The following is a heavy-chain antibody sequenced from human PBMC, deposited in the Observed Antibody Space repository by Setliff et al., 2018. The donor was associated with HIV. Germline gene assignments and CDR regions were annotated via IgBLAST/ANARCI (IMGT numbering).Heavy chain of an antibody. D-gene: IGHD2-21*01. CDR1: GYTFTNYD. V-gene: IGHV1-8*03. J-gene: IGHJ4*02. CDR2: MNPDSGNT. Sequence: ASVKVSCKASGYTFTNYDINWVRQASGQGLEWVGWMNPDSGNTGYAQKVQGRVTFTRNTSKGTAYMELSSLRSEDTAVYFCARDPVSDNSATPYYFDYWGQGTLVTVSS. CDR3: ARDPVSDNSATPYYFDY.